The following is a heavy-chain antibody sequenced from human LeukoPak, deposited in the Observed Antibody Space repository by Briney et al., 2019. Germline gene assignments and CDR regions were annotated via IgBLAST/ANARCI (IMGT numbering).Heavy chain of an antibody. CDR2: TYYRSKWYN. CDR1: GDSVSSNSAA. D-gene: IGHD3-22*01. V-gene: IGHV6-1*01. J-gene: IGHJ5*02. CDR3: ARSPGGYYDSSGYLNWFDP. Sequence: SQTLSLTCAISGDSVSSNSAAWNWIRQSPSRGLEWLGRTYYRSKWYNDYAVSVKSRITINPDTSKNQFSLQLNSVTPEDTAVYYCARSPGGYYDSSGYLNWFDPWGQGTLVTVSS.